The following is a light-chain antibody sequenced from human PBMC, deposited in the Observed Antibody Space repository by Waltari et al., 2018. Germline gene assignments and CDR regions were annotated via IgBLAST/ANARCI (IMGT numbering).Light chain of an antibody. J-gene: IGLJ3*02. V-gene: IGLV2-23*01. Sequence: QSALTQPASVSGSPGQPITISCTGTSSYNLVSWYQQYPGEAPKVVIFEDTKRPSGVSNRFSASKSGNTASLTISGLQAEDEADYYCCSHTGSNTWVFGGGTKVTVI. CDR1: SSYNL. CDR2: EDT. CDR3: CSHTGSNTWV.